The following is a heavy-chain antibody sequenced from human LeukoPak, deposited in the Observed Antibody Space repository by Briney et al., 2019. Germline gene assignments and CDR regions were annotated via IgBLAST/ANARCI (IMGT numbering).Heavy chain of an antibody. CDR1: GFTFSSYT. CDR2: ISSSGSYM. V-gene: IGHV3-21*01. Sequence: GGSLRLSCAASGFTFSSYTMNWVRQAPGKGLEWFSSISSSGSYMYYADSVKGRFTISRDNAKNSLFLQMHSLRAEDTAVFYCAGTYGDNPFDYWGQGTLVTVSS. D-gene: IGHD4-23*01. CDR3: AGTYGDNPFDY. J-gene: IGHJ4*02.